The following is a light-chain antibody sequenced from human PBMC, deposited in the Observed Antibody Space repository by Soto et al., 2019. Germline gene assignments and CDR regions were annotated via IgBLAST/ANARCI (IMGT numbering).Light chain of an antibody. V-gene: IGKV3-15*01. CDR3: QQSNNWPPLT. CDR2: GVS. Sequence: EIVMTQSPATLSVSPGETATLSCRASQSVAGNLAWYQQKPGQPPRLLIYGVSTRATGVTARFSGSGSETEVSLTSSSLQLEDFAIYYWQQSNNWPPLTFGGGTKVDIK. J-gene: IGKJ4*01. CDR1: QSVAGN.